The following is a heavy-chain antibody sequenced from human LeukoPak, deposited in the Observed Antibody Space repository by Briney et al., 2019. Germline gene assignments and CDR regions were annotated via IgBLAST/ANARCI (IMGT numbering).Heavy chain of an antibody. J-gene: IGHJ6*02. CDR3: ARGPHGDSGYDYYYYYYGMDV. Sequence: SEPLSLTCAVYGGSFSGYYWSWIRQPPGKGLEWIGEINHSGSTNYNPSLKSRVTISVDTSKNQFSLKLSSVTAADTAVYYCARGPHGDSGYDYYYYYYGMDVWGQGTTVTVSS. D-gene: IGHD5-12*01. CDR2: INHSGST. V-gene: IGHV4-34*01. CDR1: GGSFSGYY.